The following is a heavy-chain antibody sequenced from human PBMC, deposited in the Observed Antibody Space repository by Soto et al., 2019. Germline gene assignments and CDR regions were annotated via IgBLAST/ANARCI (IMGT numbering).Heavy chain of an antibody. CDR3: ARAPYYDFWSGYYTGYWYFDL. CDR2: INHSGST. J-gene: IGHJ2*01. V-gene: IGHV4-34*01. D-gene: IGHD3-3*01. Sequence: SETLSLTCAVYGGSFSGYYWSWIRQPPGKGLEWIGEINHSGSTNYNPSLKSRVTISVDTSKNQFSLKLSSVTAADTAVYYCARAPYYDFWSGYYTGYWYFDLWGRGTLVT. CDR1: GGSFSGYY.